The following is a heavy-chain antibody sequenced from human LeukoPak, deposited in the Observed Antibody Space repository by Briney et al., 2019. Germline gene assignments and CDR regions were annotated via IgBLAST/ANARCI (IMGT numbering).Heavy chain of an antibody. CDR1: GFTFSSYW. CDR2: INSDASIT. Sequence: GGSLRLTCAASGFTFSSYWMHWVSQAPEKGLVWVSRINSDASITRYADSVKGRFTISRDNAKNTPYLQMNSLRADDTAVYYCANGGLSYRYIDYCGQGTLVTVSS. J-gene: IGHJ4*02. V-gene: IGHV3-74*01. D-gene: IGHD5-18*01. CDR3: ANGGLSYRYIDY.